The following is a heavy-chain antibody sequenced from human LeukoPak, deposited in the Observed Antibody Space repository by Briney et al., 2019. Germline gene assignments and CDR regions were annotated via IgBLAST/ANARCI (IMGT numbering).Heavy chain of an antibody. CDR1: GFTFSSYS. Sequence: GGSLRLSCAASGFTFSSYSMNWDRQAPGKGLKWVSSISSSSSYIYYADSVKGRFTISRDNAKNSLYLQMNSLRAEDTAVYYCARGPVTPDYYGSGSSDYWGQGTLVTVSS. D-gene: IGHD3-10*01. J-gene: IGHJ4*02. V-gene: IGHV3-21*01. CDR3: ARGPVTPDYYGSGSSDY. CDR2: ISSSSSYI.